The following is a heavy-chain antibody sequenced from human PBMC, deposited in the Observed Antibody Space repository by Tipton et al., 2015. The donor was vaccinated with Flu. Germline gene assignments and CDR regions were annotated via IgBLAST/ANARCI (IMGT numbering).Heavy chain of an antibody. CDR3: ARVGRGGIVYYFDY. CDR1: GYSISSGYY. Sequence: TLSLTCTVSGYSISSGYYWGWIRQPPGKGLEWIGSIYHSGNTYYNPSLKSRVTISVDTSKNQFSLKLSSVTAADTAVYYCARVGRGGIVYYFDYWGQGTLVTVSS. D-gene: IGHD2-15*01. J-gene: IGHJ4*02. V-gene: IGHV4-38-2*02. CDR2: IYHSGNT.